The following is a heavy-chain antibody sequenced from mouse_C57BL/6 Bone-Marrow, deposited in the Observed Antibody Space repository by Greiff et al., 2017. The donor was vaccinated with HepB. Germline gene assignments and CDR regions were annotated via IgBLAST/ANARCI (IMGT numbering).Heavy chain of an antibody. Sequence: VQLQESDAELVKPGASVKISCKVSGYTFTDHTIHWMKQRPEQGLEWIGYIYPRDGSSRYNEKFKGKATLTEDKSSSPAYMQLNSQTSEDSAVFFCARRTTVGYFDVWGTGTTVTVSS. CDR1: GYTFTDHT. CDR2: IYPRDGSS. CDR3: ARRTTVGYFDV. D-gene: IGHD1-1*01. J-gene: IGHJ1*03. V-gene: IGHV1-78*01.